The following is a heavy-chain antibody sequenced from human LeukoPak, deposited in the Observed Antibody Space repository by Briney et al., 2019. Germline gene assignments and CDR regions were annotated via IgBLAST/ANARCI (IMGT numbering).Heavy chain of an antibody. Sequence: PGGSLRLSCAASGFTFSSYAMHWVRQAPGKGLEYVSAISSNGGSTYYANSVKGRFTISRDNSKNTLYLQMGSLRAEDMAVYYCARAASSTSSPGIDYWGQGTLVTVFS. J-gene: IGHJ4*02. CDR1: GFTFSSYA. CDR2: ISSNGGST. V-gene: IGHV3-64*01. D-gene: IGHD2-2*01. CDR3: ARAASSTSSPGIDY.